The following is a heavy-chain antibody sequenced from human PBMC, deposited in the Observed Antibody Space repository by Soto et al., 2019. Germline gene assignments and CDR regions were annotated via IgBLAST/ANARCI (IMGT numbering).Heavy chain of an antibody. CDR2: LFWDDDK. D-gene: IGHD2-21*02. CDR3: XXXRXLXXXVTYFDY. J-gene: IGHJ4*02. CDR1: GFSLSTSGVG. Sequence: KESGPTLVKPTQTLTLTCTFSGFSLSTSGVGVGWVRQPPGKALEWLALLFWDDDKRYSPSLKSRLTITKDTSKNQVVLTMXXXXXXXXXXXXXXXXRXLXXXVTYFDYWGQGTLVSVSS. V-gene: IGHV2-5*02.